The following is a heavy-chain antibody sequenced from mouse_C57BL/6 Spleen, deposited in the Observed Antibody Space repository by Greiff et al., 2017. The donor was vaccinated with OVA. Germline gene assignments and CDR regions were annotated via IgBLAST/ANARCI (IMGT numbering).Heavy chain of an antibody. CDR2: IYIGNGYT. J-gene: IGHJ2*01. CDR3: ARYPYYYGSSYLDY. D-gene: IGHD1-1*01. Sequence: DVQLQESGAELVRPGSSVKMSCKTSGYTFTSYGINWVKQRPGQGLEWIGYIYIGNGYTEYNEKFKGKATLTSDTSSSTAYMQLSSLTSEDSAIYFCARYPYYYGSSYLDYWGQGTTLTVSA. CDR1: GYTFTSYG. V-gene: IGHV1-58*01.